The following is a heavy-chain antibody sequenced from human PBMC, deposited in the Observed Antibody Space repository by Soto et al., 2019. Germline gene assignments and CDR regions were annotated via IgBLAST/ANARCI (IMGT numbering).Heavy chain of an antibody. CDR2: INTAGDT. Sequence: GGSLRLSCAASGFTFGIYDMHWVRQATGKGLEWVSTINTAGDTYSPGSVKGRFTISRENAKNSLYHQMNSLRVDDTAVYFCVRGRDSGLYYFDSWGQGTLVTVSS. CDR1: GFTFGIYD. J-gene: IGHJ4*02. V-gene: IGHV3-13*01. CDR3: VRGRDSGLYYFDS. D-gene: IGHD2-21*01.